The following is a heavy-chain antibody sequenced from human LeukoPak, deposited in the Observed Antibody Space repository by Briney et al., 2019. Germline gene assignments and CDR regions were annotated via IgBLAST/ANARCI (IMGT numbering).Heavy chain of an antibody. J-gene: IGHJ6*03. D-gene: IGHD6-13*01. Sequence: PGGSLRLSCAASGFTFSSYWMSWVRQAPGKGLEWVANIKQDGSEKYYVDPVKGRFTISRDNAKNSLYLQMNSLRAEDTAVYYCARDGSSSWYPSPYYMDVWGKGTTVTVSS. CDR1: GFTFSSYW. V-gene: IGHV3-7*01. CDR2: IKQDGSEK. CDR3: ARDGSSSWYPSPYYMDV.